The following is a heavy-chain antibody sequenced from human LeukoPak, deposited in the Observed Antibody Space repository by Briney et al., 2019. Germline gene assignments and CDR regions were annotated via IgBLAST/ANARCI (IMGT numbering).Heavy chain of an antibody. D-gene: IGHD1-7*01. CDR1: DGSISSYY. CDR3: ARTGTPLYYFDY. CDR2: IYYSGST. Sequence: SETLSLTCTVSDGSISSYYWSWIRQPPGKGLEWIGYIYYSGSTNYNPSLKSRVTISVDTSKNQFSLKLSPVTAADTAVYYCARTGTPLYYFDYWGQGTLVTVSS. V-gene: IGHV4-59*08. J-gene: IGHJ4*02.